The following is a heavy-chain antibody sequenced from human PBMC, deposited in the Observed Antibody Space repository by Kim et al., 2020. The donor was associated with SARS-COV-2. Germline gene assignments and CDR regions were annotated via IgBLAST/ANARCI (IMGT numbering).Heavy chain of an antibody. CDR3: ARASSSSWYFWFDY. Sequence: EQKVQGGVTVTADESTSTAYMELGSLRSEDTAVYYCARASSSSWYFWFDYWGQGTLVTVSS. V-gene: IGHV1-69*01. J-gene: IGHJ4*02. D-gene: IGHD6-13*01.